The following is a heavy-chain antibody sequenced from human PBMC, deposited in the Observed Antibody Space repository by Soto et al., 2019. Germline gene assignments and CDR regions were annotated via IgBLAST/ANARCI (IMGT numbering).Heavy chain of an antibody. Sequence: QVQLQESGPGLVKPSQTLSLTCTVSGGSISSGGYYWSWIRQHPGKGLEWIGYIYYSGSTYYNPSLKGRVTISVDTSKNQFSLKLSSVTAADTAVYYCARDRLDLRAGHYGMDVWGQGTTVTVSS. CDR3: ARDRLDLRAGHYGMDV. V-gene: IGHV4-31*03. CDR2: IYYSGST. J-gene: IGHJ6*02. CDR1: GGSISSGGYY.